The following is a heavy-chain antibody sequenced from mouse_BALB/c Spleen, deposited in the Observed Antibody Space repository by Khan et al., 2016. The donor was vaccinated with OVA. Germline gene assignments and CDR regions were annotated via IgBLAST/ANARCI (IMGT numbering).Heavy chain of an antibody. CDR3: ARGNYYGYYFDY. Sequence: EVQLQESGPGLVKPSQSLSLTCTVTGYSITNNYAWNWIRQFPGNKLEWMGYISYSGSTNYNPSLKSRISITRDTSKNQFFLQLNSVTTEDTATXYCARGNYYGYYFDYWGQGTTLTVSS. CDR2: ISYSGST. CDR1: GYSITNNYA. J-gene: IGHJ2*01. V-gene: IGHV3-2*02. D-gene: IGHD1-1*01.